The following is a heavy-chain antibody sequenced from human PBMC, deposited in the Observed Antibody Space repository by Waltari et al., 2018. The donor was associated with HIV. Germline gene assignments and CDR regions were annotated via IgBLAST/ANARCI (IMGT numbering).Heavy chain of an antibody. CDR3: ARGAVDIVATISHYFDY. D-gene: IGHD5-12*01. CDR1: GYTFTSYY. J-gene: IGHJ4*02. Sequence: QVQLVQSGAEVKKPGASVKVSCKASGYTFTSYYMHWVRQAPGQGLEWMGIINPSGGSTSYAQKFQGRVTMTRDTSTSTVYMELSSLRSEDTAVYYCARGAVDIVATISHYFDYWGQGTLVTVSS. V-gene: IGHV1-46*01. CDR2: INPSGGST.